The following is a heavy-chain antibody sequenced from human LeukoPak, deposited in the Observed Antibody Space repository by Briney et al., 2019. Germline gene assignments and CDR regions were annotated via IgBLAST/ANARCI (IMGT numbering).Heavy chain of an antibody. D-gene: IGHD6-19*01. J-gene: IGHJ4*02. CDR1: GFTFSTYA. CDR2: ISHGGDSA. Sequence: GGSLRLSCTASGFTFSTYAMTWVCQAPGKGLEWVSVISHGGDSAWYADSVKGRFTSSRDNSKSTLFLQMNSLRADDTAIYYCAKGRSGWYEGLDYWGQGILVTVSS. CDR3: AKGRSGWYEGLDY. V-gene: IGHV3-23*01.